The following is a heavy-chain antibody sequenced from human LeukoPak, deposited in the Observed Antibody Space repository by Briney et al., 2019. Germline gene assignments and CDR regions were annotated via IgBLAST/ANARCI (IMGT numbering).Heavy chain of an antibody. CDR3: ARGRNYDFWSGLTGYYMDV. CDR2: ISSSSSYI. V-gene: IGHV3-21*01. J-gene: IGHJ6*03. Sequence: PGGSLRLSCAASGFTFSSYSMNWVRQAPGKGLEWVSSISSSSSYIYYADSVKGRFTISRDNAKNSLYLQMNSLRAEDTAVYYCARGRNYDFWSGLTGYYMDVWGKGTTVTVSS. CDR1: GFTFSSYS. D-gene: IGHD3-3*01.